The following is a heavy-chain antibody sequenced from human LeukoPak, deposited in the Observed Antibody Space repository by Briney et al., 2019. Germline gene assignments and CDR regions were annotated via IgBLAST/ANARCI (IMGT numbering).Heavy chain of an antibody. CDR1: GYTVTGYY. CDR3: ARGYCSSTSCFGFDP. CDR2: INPNSGGT. Sequence: ASVKVSCKASGYTVTGYYMHWVRQAPGQGLEWMGWINPNSGGTNYAQKFQGRVTMTRDTSISTAYMELSRLRSDDTAVYYCARGYCSSTSCFGFDPWGQGTLFTVSS. D-gene: IGHD2-2*01. J-gene: IGHJ5*02. V-gene: IGHV1-2*02.